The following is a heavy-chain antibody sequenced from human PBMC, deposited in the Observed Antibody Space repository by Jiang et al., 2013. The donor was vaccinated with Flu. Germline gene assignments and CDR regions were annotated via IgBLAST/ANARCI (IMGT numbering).Heavy chain of an antibody. CDR3: ARSPKGYGSGSYYAD. V-gene: IGHV5-51*01. J-gene: IGHJ4*02. CDR1: GYSFTSYW. D-gene: IGHD3-10*01. CDR2: IYPGDSDT. Sequence: VQLVESGAEVKKPGESLKISCKGSGYSFTSYWIGWVRQMPGKGLEWMGIIYPGDSDTRYSPSFQGQVTISADKSISTAYLQWSSLKASDTAMYYCARSPKGYGSGSYYADWGQGTLVTVSS.